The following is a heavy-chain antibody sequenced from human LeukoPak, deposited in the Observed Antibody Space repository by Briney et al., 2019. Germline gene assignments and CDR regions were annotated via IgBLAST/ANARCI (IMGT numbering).Heavy chain of an antibody. Sequence: PSEXXXXXCTVXGGSISSYYWSWIRQPPGKGLEWIGYIYYSGSTKYNPSLTSRVTISVGTSKKQFSLKLSSVTAADTAVYYCARDERSRYYYMDVWGKGTTVTVSS. CDR1: GGSISSYY. V-gene: IGHV4-59*01. CDR2: IYYSGST. J-gene: IGHJ6*03. CDR3: ARDERSRYYYMDV.